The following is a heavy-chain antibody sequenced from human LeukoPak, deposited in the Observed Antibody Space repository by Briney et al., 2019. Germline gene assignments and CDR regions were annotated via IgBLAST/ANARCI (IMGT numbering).Heavy chain of an antibody. Sequence: SETLSLTCTVSGGSLSGSYWSWIRQPPGKGLERIGYIHYSGSTNYNPSLKSRVTISVDTSKNQFSLKLSSVTAADTDVYYCERVRDRSGYFYDFDYWGQGTLVTVSS. V-gene: IGHV4-59*01. D-gene: IGHD3-22*01. CDR3: ERVRDRSGYFYDFDY. CDR1: GGSLSGSY. J-gene: IGHJ4*02. CDR2: IHYSGST.